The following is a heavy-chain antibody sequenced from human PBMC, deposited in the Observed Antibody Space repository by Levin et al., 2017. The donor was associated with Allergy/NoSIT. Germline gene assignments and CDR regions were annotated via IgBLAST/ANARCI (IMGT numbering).Heavy chain of an antibody. CDR2: INAHNRNT. CDR1: GYTFTSYG. V-gene: IGHV1-18*01. J-gene: IGHJ4*02. Sequence: ASVKVSCKTSGYTFTSYGINWVRQAPGQGLEWMGWINAHNRNTNYAQKLQGRVTMTTETATRTAYMELRSLRSDDTAVYYCTRGLYYFGSWSQNYFDYWGQGTLVTVSS. D-gene: IGHD3-10*01. CDR3: TRGLYYFGSWSQNYFDY.